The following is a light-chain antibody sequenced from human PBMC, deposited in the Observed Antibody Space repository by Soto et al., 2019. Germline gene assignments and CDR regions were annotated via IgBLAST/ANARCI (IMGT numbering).Light chain of an antibody. CDR2: GNS. V-gene: IGLV1-40*01. J-gene: IGLJ1*01. CDR1: SSNIGAGYD. Sequence: QSVLTQPPSVSGAPGQRVTISCTGSSSNIGAGYDVHWYQQLPGTAPKLLIYGNSDRPSGVPDRFSGSKSGTSASPAITGLQAEDEADYYCQSYDSSLRASCYVFGTGTKFTV. CDR3: QSYDSSLRASCYV.